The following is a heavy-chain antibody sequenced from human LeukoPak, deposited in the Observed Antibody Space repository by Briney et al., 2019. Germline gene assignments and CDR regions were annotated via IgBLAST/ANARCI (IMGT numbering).Heavy chain of an antibody. V-gene: IGHV3-7*01. CDR3: ARDVSRSFDY. D-gene: IGHD5/OR15-5a*01. J-gene: IGHJ4*02. Sequence: PGGSLRLSCVASGFTFSNYSMNWFRQAPEKGLEWVANIKHDASETYHADSVKGRFTISRDNTQNSLYLQMNNLRAEDTAVHYCARDVSRSFDYWGQGTLVTVSS. CDR1: GFTFSNYS. CDR2: IKHDASET.